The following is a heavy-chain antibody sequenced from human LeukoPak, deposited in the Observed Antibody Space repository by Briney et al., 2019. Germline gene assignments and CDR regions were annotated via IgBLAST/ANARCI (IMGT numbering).Heavy chain of an antibody. Sequence: GGSLRLSCAASGFTFSSYGMHWVRQAPGQGLEWMGGIIPIFGTANYAQKFQGRVTITRNTSISTAYMELSSLRSEDTAVYYCATNTMVPNYYYYMDVWGKGTTVTVSS. CDR1: GFTFSSYG. CDR2: IIPIFGTA. J-gene: IGHJ6*03. D-gene: IGHD3-10*01. V-gene: IGHV1-69*05. CDR3: ATNTMVPNYYYYMDV.